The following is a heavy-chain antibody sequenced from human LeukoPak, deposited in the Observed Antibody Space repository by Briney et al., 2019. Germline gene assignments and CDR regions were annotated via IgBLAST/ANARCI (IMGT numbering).Heavy chain of an antibody. Sequence: GGSLRLSCAASGFTFTLHAMNWVRQAPGKGLEWVSAFTKTGNKYYADSVKGRFTISRDTSKNTLFLQMNSLRAEDTALYYCARRGAGSGGLDYWGQGTVVTVSS. V-gene: IGHV3-23*05. CDR2: FTKTGNK. CDR1: GFTFTLHA. J-gene: IGHJ4*02. CDR3: ARRGAGSGGLDY. D-gene: IGHD6-19*01.